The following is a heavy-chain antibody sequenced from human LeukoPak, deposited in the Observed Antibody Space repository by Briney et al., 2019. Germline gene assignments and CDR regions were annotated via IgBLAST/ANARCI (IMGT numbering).Heavy chain of an antibody. CDR2: IYYSGST. Sequence: SETLSLTCTVSGDSISSYAFYWSWVRQHPGKGLEWIGYIYYSGSTSYNPSLKSRPTISVDTSKNQFSLKLRSVTAADTAVYYCARGVSVYYDSSGYYYFDYWGQGTLVTVSS. J-gene: IGHJ4*02. D-gene: IGHD3-22*01. V-gene: IGHV4-31*03. CDR1: GDSISSYAFY. CDR3: ARGVSVYYDSSGYYYFDY.